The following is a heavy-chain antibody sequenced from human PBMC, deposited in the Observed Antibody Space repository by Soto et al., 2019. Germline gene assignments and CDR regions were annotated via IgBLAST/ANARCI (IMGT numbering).Heavy chain of an antibody. CDR2: INHSGST. Sequence: LSCAASGFTFSNAWMNWVRQAPGKGLEWIGEINHSGSTNYNPSLKSRVTISVDTSKNQFSLKLSSVTAADTAVYYCARVVVVAATQFSFDYWGQGTLVTVSS. V-gene: IGHV4-34*01. CDR3: ARVVVVAATQFSFDY. D-gene: IGHD2-15*01. CDR1: GFTFSNAW. J-gene: IGHJ4*02.